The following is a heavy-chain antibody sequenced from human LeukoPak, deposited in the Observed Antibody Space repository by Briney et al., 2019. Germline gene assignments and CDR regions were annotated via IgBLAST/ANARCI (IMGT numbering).Heavy chain of an antibody. J-gene: IGHJ4*02. V-gene: IGHV3-74*01. CDR3: ARGGSGRALVNF. CDR1: GFTFSGYW. Sequence: TGGSLRLSCAASGFTFSGYWMHWVRQAPGKGLVWVSRINTDGSSTTYADSVKGRFTISRDNAKNTLYLQMNSLRAEDTAVYYCARGGSGRALVNFWGQGTLVTVSS. D-gene: IGHD3-10*01. CDR2: INTDGSST.